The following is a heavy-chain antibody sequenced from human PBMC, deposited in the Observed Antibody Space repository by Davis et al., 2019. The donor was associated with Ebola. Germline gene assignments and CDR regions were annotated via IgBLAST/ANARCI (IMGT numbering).Heavy chain of an antibody. CDR3: AREAGATTRIYDS. CDR1: GFTFSSYG. D-gene: IGHD1-26*01. CDR2: IHYDGSNK. V-gene: IGHV3-30*02. Sequence: PGGSLRLSCAASGFTFSSYGMHWVRQAPGKGLEWVAFIHYDGSNKYYADSVKGRFTISRDNSKNTLYLQMNSLRSDDTAVYYCAREAGATTRIYDSWGQGTLVTVSS. J-gene: IGHJ5*01.